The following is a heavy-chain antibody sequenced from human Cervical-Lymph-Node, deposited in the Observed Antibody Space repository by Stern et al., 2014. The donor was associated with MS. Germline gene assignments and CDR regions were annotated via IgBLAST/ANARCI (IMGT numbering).Heavy chain of an antibody. J-gene: IGHJ6*02. D-gene: IGHD1-1*01. Sequence: QVQLQESGPGLVKPSGTLSLTCAVSGDSISRSNWWSWVRQPPGKGLEWVGDFYHRGNTNYNPSLKSRVTISVDKSKNHFSLKLRAVTAADTAVYYCARDWNDVGFYQYGLDVWGQGTTVTVSS. CDR3: ARDWNDVGFYQYGLDV. V-gene: IGHV4-4*02. CDR2: FYHRGNT. CDR1: GDSISRSNW.